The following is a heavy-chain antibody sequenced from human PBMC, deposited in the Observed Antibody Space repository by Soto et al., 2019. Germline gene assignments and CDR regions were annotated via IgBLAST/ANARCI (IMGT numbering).Heavy chain of an antibody. V-gene: IGHV3-30-3*01. CDR2: ISYDGSNK. Sequence: QVQLVESGGGVVQPGRSLRLSCAASGFTFSSYAMHWVRQAPGKGLEWVAVISYDGSNKYYADSVKGRFTISRDNSKNTLYLQMNSMRAEDTAVYYCARCSNCWFVVTAYYYYGMDVWGQGTTVTVSS. D-gene: IGHD2-21*02. CDR3: ARCSNCWFVVTAYYYYGMDV. J-gene: IGHJ6*02. CDR1: GFTFSSYA.